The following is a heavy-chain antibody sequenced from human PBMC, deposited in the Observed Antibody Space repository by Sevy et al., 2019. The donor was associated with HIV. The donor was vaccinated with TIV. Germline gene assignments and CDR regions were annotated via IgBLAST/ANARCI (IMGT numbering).Heavy chain of an antibody. V-gene: IGHV3-7*01. Sequence: GGSLRLSCTGSGFTFSSYWMTWVRQAPGMGLEWVANIKKDGSMKYYVNSVKGRFTISRDNAKNPVYLQMNSLRAEDTAIYYCARSIAAIGPDYWGQGTLVTVSS. J-gene: IGHJ4*02. CDR2: IKKDGSMK. CDR1: GFTFSSYW. CDR3: ARSIAAIGPDY. D-gene: IGHD6-13*01.